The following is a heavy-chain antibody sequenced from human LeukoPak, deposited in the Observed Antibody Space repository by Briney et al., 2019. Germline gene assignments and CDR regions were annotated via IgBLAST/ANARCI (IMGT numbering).Heavy chain of an antibody. D-gene: IGHD2-15*01. CDR3: ARRHGRCSDGSCYYPDY. CDR1: GYTFTSYD. CDR2: MNPNSGNT. J-gene: IGHJ4*02. Sequence: PWASVKVSCKASGYTFTSYDINWVRQATGQGLEWMGWMNPNSGNTGYAQKFQGRVTMTRNSSITTAYMELSSLGSEDTAVYYCARRHGRCSDGSCYYPDYWGQGTLVTVSS. V-gene: IGHV1-8*01.